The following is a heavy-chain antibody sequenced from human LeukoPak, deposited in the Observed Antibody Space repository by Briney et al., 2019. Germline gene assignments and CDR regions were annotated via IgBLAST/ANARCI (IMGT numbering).Heavy chain of an antibody. CDR3: ARDAVVAATPDY. CDR2: MNPNSGRT. D-gene: IGHD1-26*01. Sequence: VASVTVSCKASGYTLTSYDINWVRQAAGQGLEWMGWMNPNSGRTGYAQNFQGRIAITRNTSISTAYMELSSLRSEDTAVYYCARDAVVAATPDYWGQGTLVTVSS. J-gene: IGHJ4*02. CDR1: GYTLTSYD. V-gene: IGHV1-8*01.